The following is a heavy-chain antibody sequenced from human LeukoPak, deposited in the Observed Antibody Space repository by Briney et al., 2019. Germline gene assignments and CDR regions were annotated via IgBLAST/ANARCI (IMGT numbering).Heavy chain of an antibody. V-gene: IGHV1-69*05. Sequence: SVKVSCKASGGTFSSYAISWVRQAPGQGLEWMGGIIPIFGTANYAQKFQGRVTITTDESTSTAYTELSSLRSEDTAVYYCARDPLRLDAFDIWGQGTMVTVSS. CDR3: ARDPLRLDAFDI. D-gene: IGHD6-6*01. CDR1: GGTFSSYA. CDR2: IIPIFGTA. J-gene: IGHJ3*02.